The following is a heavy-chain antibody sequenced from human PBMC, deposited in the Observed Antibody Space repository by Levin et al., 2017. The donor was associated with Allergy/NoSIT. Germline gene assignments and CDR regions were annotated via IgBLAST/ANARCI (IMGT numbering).Heavy chain of an antibody. J-gene: IGHJ5*02. Sequence: ASVKVSCAASGFSFSDYWMHWVRQGPGKGLEWVSRIKGDGSDTRYADSVKGRFTISRDNTKKTLYLEMNSLRTEDTAVYYWARKIVVVPAAEPFDPWGQGTQVTVSS. CDR1: GFSFSDYW. V-gene: IGHV3-74*01. CDR2: IKGDGSDT. CDR3: ARKIVVVPAAEPFDP. D-gene: IGHD2-2*01.